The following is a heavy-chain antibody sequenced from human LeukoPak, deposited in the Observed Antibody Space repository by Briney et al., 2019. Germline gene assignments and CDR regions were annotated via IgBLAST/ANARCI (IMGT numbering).Heavy chain of an antibody. J-gene: IGHJ4*02. CDR3: ARQNDFRLDY. CDR1: GYTFSSYW. Sequence: KPGESLRISCKGSGYTFSSYWIGWVRQMPGKGLEWMGIIYHGDSDTRYRPYLQGQVTISVETSIGTAYLQWSSLKASDTAIYYCARQNDFRLDYWGQGTLVTVSS. CDR2: IYHGDSDT. D-gene: IGHD3-3*01. V-gene: IGHV5-51*01.